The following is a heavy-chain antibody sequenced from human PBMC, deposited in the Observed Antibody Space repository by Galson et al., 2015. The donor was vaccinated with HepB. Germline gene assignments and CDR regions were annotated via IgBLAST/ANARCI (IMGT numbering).Heavy chain of an antibody. CDR2: IIPILGIA. Sequence: SVKVSCKASGGTFSSYTISWVRQAPGQGLEWMGRIIPILGIANYAQKFQGRVTITADKSTSTAYMELSSLRSEDTAVYYCARSQGAGRYYDSSGAMAGDAFDIWGQGTMVTVSS. CDR1: GGTFSSYT. D-gene: IGHD3-22*01. J-gene: IGHJ3*02. V-gene: IGHV1-69*02. CDR3: ARSQGAGRYYDSSGAMAGDAFDI.